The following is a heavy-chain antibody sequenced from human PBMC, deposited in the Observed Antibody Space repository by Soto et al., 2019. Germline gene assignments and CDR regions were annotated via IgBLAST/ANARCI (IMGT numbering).Heavy chain of an antibody. V-gene: IGHV4-39*01. Sequence: SETLSLTCTVSGGSISSSSYYWGWIRQPPGKGLEWIGSIYYSGSTYYNPSLKSRVTISVDTSKNQFSLKLSSVTAADTAVYYCANRGPNYYYYYGMDVWGQGTTVTVSS. CDR2: IYYSGST. CDR3: ANRGPNYYYYYGMDV. CDR1: GGSISSSSYY. J-gene: IGHJ6*02. D-gene: IGHD5-12*01.